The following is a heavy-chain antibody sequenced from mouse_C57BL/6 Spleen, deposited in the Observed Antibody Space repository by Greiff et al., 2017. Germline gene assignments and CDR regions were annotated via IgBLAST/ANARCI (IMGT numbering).Heavy chain of an antibody. CDR3: AKPGTEGRGY. CDR2: IDPSDSYT. Sequence: VQLQQPGAELVRPGTSVKLSCKASGYTFTSYWMHWVKQRPGQGLEWIGVIDPSDSYTNYNQKFKGKATLTVDTSSSTAYMPLSSLTSEDSAVYYCAKPGTEGRGYWGQGTTLTVSS. CDR1: GYTFTSYW. V-gene: IGHV1-59*01. D-gene: IGHD3-3*01. J-gene: IGHJ2*01.